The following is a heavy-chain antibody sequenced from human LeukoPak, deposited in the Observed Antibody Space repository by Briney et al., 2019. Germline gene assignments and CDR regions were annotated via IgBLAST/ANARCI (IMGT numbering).Heavy chain of an antibody. V-gene: IGHV1-46*01. D-gene: IGHD3-10*01. J-gene: IGHJ6*02. CDR3: ARKDSVSRGLYYYYYGMDV. CDR1: GYTFTSYY. Sequence: ASVKVSCKASGYTFTSYYMNWVRQAPGQGLEWMGIINPSGGSTSYAQKFQGRVTMTRDTSTSTVYMELSSLRSEDTAVYYCARKDSVSRGLYYYYYGMDVWGQGTTVTVSS. CDR2: INPSGGST.